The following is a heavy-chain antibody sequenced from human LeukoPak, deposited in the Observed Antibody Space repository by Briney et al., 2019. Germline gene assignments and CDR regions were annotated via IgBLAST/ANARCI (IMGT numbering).Heavy chain of an antibody. CDR2: IIPILGTA. V-gene: IGHV1-69*05. CDR1: GGTFSSYA. J-gene: IGHJ4*02. D-gene: IGHD5-18*01. Sequence: ASVKVSCKASGGTFSSYAISWVRQAPGQGLEWMGRIIPILGTANYAQKFQGRVTITTDESTSTAYMELSSLRSEDTAVYYCARGGYSYGYGFPDLDYWGQGTLVTASS. CDR3: ARGGYSYGYGFPDLDY.